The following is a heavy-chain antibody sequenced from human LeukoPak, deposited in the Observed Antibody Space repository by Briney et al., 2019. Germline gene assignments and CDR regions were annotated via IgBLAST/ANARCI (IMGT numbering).Heavy chain of an antibody. CDR1: GFTFGDYS. V-gene: IGHV3-49*03. Sequence: PGGSLRLSCTASGFTFGDYSVTWFRQAPGKGLGWVSFIRNKASGGTTEHAASVRGRFTTSRDDSKSIAYLQMNSLKTEDTALYYCTRDRIMTDFWGQGTLVTVSS. D-gene: IGHD2-15*01. J-gene: IGHJ4*02. CDR2: IRNKASGGTT. CDR3: TRDRIMTDF.